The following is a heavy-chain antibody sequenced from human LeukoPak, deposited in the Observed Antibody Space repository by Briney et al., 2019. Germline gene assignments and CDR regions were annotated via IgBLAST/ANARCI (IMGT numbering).Heavy chain of an antibody. D-gene: IGHD4-11*01. CDR2: ISTSGIT. CDR3: ARGPDYSNYVDY. Sequence: SSETLSLTCTVSGGSISSGSYYWHWIRQPAGKGLEWIGRISTSGITKYNPSLKSRVTIPVDTSKNQFSLKLSSVTAADKAVYYCARGPDYSNYVDYWGQGTLVTVSS. J-gene: IGHJ4*02. V-gene: IGHV4-61*02. CDR1: GGSISSGSYY.